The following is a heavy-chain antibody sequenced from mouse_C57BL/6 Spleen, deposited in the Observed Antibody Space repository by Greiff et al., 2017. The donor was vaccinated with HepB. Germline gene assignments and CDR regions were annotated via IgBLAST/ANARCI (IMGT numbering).Heavy chain of an antibody. V-gene: IGHV1-72*01. CDR1: GYTCTSYW. CDR2: IDPNSGGT. CDR3: AREGYDYDVAY. D-gene: IGHD2-4*01. J-gene: IGHJ3*01. Sequence: QAKRQQPGAELVKPGASVKLFCKASGYTCTSYWMHWVKQRPGRGLEGIGRIDPNSGGTKYNEKFKSKATLTVDKPSITAYMQLSSLKSEDSAVYYCAREGYDYDVAYWGQGTLVTVSA.